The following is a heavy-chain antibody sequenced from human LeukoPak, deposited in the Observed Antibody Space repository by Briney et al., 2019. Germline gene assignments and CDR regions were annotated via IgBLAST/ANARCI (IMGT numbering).Heavy chain of an antibody. CDR1: GFTFSSYW. D-gene: IGHD6-19*01. J-gene: IGHJ4*02. Sequence: GGSLRLSCAVSGFTFSSYWMHWVRQAPGKGLVWVSRINNDGSTTAYADAVKGRFTISRDNSKNTLYLQMNSLRADDTAVYYCANGYSSGGGFDYWGQGTLVTVSS. V-gene: IGHV3-74*01. CDR2: INNDGSTT. CDR3: ANGYSSGGGFDY.